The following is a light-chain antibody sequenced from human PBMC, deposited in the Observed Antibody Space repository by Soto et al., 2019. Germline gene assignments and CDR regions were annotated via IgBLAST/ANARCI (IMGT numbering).Light chain of an antibody. J-gene: IGKJ3*01. Sequence: EIVMTQSPDTLSVSPGDRATLSCRASRSVGSNLAWYQQKPGQAPRLLIYGTSIRATGIPARFSGSGSGTEFTLTISRLEPEDFALYYCLHSRDSVSTFGPGTKVDIK. CDR1: RSVGSN. V-gene: IGKV3-15*01. CDR2: GTS. CDR3: LHSRDSVST.